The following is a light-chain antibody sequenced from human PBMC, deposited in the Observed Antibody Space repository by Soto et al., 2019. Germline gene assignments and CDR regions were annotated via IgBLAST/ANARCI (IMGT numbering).Light chain of an antibody. CDR1: QSLLHRNGHNY. CDR3: MQGLQTPYT. V-gene: IGKV2-28*01. Sequence: IVMTQSPLSLPVTPGEPASISCRSSQSLLHRNGHNYLEWYLQKPGQSPQLLIFLSSHRASGVPDRFSGSGSGRDFTLKISGVEAEDVGVYYCMQGLQTPYTFGQGTKLEIK. J-gene: IGKJ2*01. CDR2: LSS.